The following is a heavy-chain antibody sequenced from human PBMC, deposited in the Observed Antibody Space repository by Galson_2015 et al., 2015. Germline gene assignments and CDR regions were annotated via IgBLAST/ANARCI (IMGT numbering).Heavy chain of an antibody. CDR2: ISSGSSTI. J-gene: IGHJ5*02. Sequence: SLRLSCAASGFIFSSYSMNWVRQAPGKGLEWISYISSGSSTIYYADSVKGRFTISRDNSKNTLYLQMNSLRAEDTAVYYCVRPQTDASGSNYINNWFGPWGQGTPVTVSS. CDR1: GFIFSSYS. D-gene: IGHD3-10*01. CDR3: VRPQTDASGSNYINNWFGP. V-gene: IGHV3-48*01.